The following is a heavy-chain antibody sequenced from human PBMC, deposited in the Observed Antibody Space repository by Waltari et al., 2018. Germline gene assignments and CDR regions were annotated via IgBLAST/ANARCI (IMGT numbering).Heavy chain of an antibody. Sequence: QVQLVQSGAEVKKPGASVKVSCKASGYRFTGNYIQWIRQAPGQGLEWMGWINPNNGDTIYAQKFQGRVTMTRDTSISTAYMELSGLRSDDTAMFYCARVNNYYDSIGRDWFDPWGQGTLVTVSS. CDR1: GYRFTGNY. CDR2: INPNNGDT. V-gene: IGHV1-2*02. CDR3: ARVNNYYDSIGRDWFDP. J-gene: IGHJ5*02. D-gene: IGHD3-22*01.